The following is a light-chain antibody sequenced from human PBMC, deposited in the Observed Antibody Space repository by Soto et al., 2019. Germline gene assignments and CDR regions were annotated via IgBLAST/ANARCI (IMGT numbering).Light chain of an antibody. Sequence: DIQMTQSPSSLSASVGDRVTITCRASQSITNSLNWYQHKPGKAPTLVVYVASSLQSGVPSRFSGSGSGTDCTLTISSLQPEYFATYFCQQGHSMPFTFGPGTKVDIK. CDR3: QQGHSMPFT. V-gene: IGKV1-39*01. CDR1: QSITNS. CDR2: VAS. J-gene: IGKJ3*01.